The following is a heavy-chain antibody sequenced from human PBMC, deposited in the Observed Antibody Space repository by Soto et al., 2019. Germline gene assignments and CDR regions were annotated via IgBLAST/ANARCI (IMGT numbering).Heavy chain of an antibody. CDR2: IFHSGNT. D-gene: IGHD3-22*01. CDR1: GYSISSGYY. J-gene: IGHJ4*02. Sequence: SETLSLTCAVSGYSISSGYYWGGIRQPPGNGLEWIGSIFHSGNTYDNPSLKSRVTMSVDMSKNQLSLKLSSVTAADTAVYFCARLLDDSRGYYYFDYWGQGALVTVSS. CDR3: ARLLDDSRGYYYFDY. V-gene: IGHV4-38-2*01.